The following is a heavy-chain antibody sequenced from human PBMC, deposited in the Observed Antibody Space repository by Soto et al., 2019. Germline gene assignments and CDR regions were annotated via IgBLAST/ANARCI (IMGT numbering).Heavy chain of an antibody. CDR3: ASGFYDSRGYSEAFDI. D-gene: IGHD3-22*01. CDR2: VSSSGST. Sequence: LSLTCTVSGGSISGDHWNWIRQPPGKGLEWIAYVSSSGSTKYNPSLKSRVTISIDTTKNQFSLRLSSVTAADTAVYYCASGFYDSRGYSEAFDIWGQGTKVTVSS. V-gene: IGHV4-59*01. J-gene: IGHJ3*02. CDR1: GGSISGDH.